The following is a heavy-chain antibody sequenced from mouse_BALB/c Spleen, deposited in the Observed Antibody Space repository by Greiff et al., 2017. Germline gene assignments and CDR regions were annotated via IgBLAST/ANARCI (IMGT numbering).Heavy chain of an antibody. D-gene: IGHD2-2*01. CDR1: GFSLTSYG. CDR2: IWAGGST. CDR3: ARAFYYGYDGFAY. V-gene: IGHV2-9*02. Sequence: QVQLKESGPGLVAPSQSLSITCTVSGFSLTSYGVHWVRQPPGKGLEWLGVIWAGGSTNYNSALMSRLSISKDNSKSQVFLKMNSLQTDDTAMYYCARAFYYGYDGFAYWGQGTLVTVSA. J-gene: IGHJ3*01.